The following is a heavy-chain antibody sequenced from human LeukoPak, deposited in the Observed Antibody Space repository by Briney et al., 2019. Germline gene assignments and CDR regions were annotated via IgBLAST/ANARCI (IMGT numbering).Heavy chain of an antibody. V-gene: IGHV4-34*01. D-gene: IGHD2-15*01. CDR3: ARGVVASYNWFDP. J-gene: IGHJ5*02. Sequence: SETLSLTCAVYGGSFSGYYWSWIRQPPGKGLEWIGEINHSGSTNYNPSLKSRVTISVDTSKNQFSLKLSSVTAADTAVYYCARGVVASYNWFDPWGQGTLVTVSS. CDR2: INHSGST. CDR1: GGSFSGYY.